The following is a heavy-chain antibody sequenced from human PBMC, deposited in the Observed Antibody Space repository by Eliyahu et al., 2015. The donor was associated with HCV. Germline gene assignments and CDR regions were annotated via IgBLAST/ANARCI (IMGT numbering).Heavy chain of an antibody. CDR1: GGSFXGXX. D-gene: IGHD3-3*01. CDR2: INHSGST. J-gene: IGHJ6*02. V-gene: IGHV4-34*01. Sequence: QVQLQQWGAGLLKPSETLSLTCVVYGGSFXGXXWXWIRQPPGKGLGWMXEINHSGSTNYNPSLKSRVTISVDTSKHQFSLKLSSVTAADTAVYYCASSLTIFGVVKYYYGMDVWGQGTTVTVSS. CDR3: ASSLTIFGVVKYYYGMDV.